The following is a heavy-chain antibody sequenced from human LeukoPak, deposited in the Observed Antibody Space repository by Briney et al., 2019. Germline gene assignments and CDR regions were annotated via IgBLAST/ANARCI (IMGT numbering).Heavy chain of an antibody. D-gene: IGHD2-15*01. CDR3: ARAPVVVVAATQFGFDP. Sequence: ASVKVSCKASGYTFTSYTINWVRQAPGQGLEWMGWINTNTGNPTYAQGFTGRFVFSLDTSVSTAYLQISSLKAEDTAVYYCARAPVVVVAATQFGFDPWGQGPLVTVSS. CDR2: INTNTGNP. J-gene: IGHJ5*02. CDR1: GYTFTSYT. V-gene: IGHV7-4-1*02.